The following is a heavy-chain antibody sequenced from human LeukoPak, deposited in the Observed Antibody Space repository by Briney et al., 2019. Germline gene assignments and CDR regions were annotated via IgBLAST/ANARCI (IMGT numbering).Heavy chain of an antibody. CDR3: AKEGYSGYYAFDI. J-gene: IGHJ3*02. CDR2: ISTSGSYT. CDR1: GFIFSDHY. V-gene: IGHV3-11*05. Sequence: GGSLRLSCAASGFIFSDHYMSWIRQAPGKGLEWVSYISTSGSYTNYADSVKGRFTISRDNAKNSLYLQMNSLRADDTAMYYCAKEGYSGYYAFDIWGQGTMVAVSS. D-gene: IGHD5-12*01.